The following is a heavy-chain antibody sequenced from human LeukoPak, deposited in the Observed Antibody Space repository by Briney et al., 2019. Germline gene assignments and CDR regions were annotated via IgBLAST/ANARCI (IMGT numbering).Heavy chain of an antibody. CDR1: GFRFSSYW. Sequence: QSGGSLRLSCAASGFRFSSYWMTWVRQAPGKGLEWVANLNQDGSDKKYVDSVKGRFTISRDNAKNLLYLQMNSLRVEDTALYYCARDAYDYASESWGQGTLVTVSS. J-gene: IGHJ5*02. CDR2: LNQDGSDK. V-gene: IGHV3-7*01. D-gene: IGHD2-2*01. CDR3: ARDAYDYASES.